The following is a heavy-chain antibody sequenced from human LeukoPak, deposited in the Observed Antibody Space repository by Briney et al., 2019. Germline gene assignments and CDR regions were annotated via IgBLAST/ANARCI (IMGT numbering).Heavy chain of an antibody. CDR3: ASTQTFDY. CDR2: IKQDGSEK. V-gene: IGHV3-7*05. J-gene: IGHJ4*02. Sequence: GGSLRLSCAASRFTFSNYWMSWVRQAPGKGLEWVANIKQDGSEKYYADSVKGRFTISRDNAKSSLYLQLNSLRVEDTAVYHCASTQTFDYWGQGTLVTVPS. CDR1: RFTFSNYW.